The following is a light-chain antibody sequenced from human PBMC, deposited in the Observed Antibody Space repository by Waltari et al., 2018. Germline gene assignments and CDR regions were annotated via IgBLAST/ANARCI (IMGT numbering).Light chain of an antibody. V-gene: IGLV1-40*01. CDR3: QSYDTSLSVV. Sequence: QSVLTQPPSVSGAPEQRVSISCTGSGSNLGAGYDVHWYQQHPGKAPKLLIYGTSTRPPGVPDRFFGSQSGTSASLAITALQAEDEAEYYCQSYDTSLSVVFGGGTKLTVL. J-gene: IGLJ2*01. CDR2: GTS. CDR1: GSNLGAGYD.